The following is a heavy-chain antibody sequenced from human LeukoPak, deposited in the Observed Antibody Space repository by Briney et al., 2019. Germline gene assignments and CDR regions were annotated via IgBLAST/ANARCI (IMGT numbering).Heavy chain of an antibody. CDR2: IKEDGTTI. D-gene: IGHD3-16*01. V-gene: IGHV3-7*01. CDR1: GVTFRNYW. CDR3: ARVVDYGWFDP. Sequence: PGGTLRLSCTVSGVTFRNYWMGWVRQAPGKGLEWVINIKEDGTTINYIDSVKGRFTISRDNAKSSLYLQMNSVRDADTAVYYCARVVDYGWFDPWGQGTLGAVSS. J-gene: IGHJ5*02.